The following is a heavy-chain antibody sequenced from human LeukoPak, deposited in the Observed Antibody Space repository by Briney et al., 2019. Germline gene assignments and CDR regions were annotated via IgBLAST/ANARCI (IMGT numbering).Heavy chain of an antibody. CDR2: MNPNSGNT. J-gene: IGHJ6*02. V-gene: IGHV1-8*02. CDR1: GYTFTGYY. Sequence: VASVKVSCKASGYTFTGYYMHWVRQAPGQGLEWMGWMNPNSGNTGYAQKFQGRVTMTRNTSISTAYMELSSLRSEDTAVYYCARAPPPASGSYRYYYYGMDVWGQGTTVTVSS. D-gene: IGHD3-10*01. CDR3: ARAPPPASGSYRYYYYGMDV.